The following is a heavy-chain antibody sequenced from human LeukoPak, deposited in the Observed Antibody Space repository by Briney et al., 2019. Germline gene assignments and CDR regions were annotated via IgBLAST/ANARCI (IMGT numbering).Heavy chain of an antibody. CDR2: IYYSGST. D-gene: IGHD3-3*01. CDR3: ARREGVSYYDFWSGPSRAFDI. CDR1: GGSISSSSYY. V-gene: IGHV4-39*01. Sequence: PSETLSLTCTVSGGSISSSSYYWGWIRQSPGTGLEWIGSIYYSGSTYYNPSLKSRVTISVDTSKNRFSLKLSSVTAADTAVYYCARREGVSYYDFWSGPSRAFDIWGQGTMVTVSS. J-gene: IGHJ3*02.